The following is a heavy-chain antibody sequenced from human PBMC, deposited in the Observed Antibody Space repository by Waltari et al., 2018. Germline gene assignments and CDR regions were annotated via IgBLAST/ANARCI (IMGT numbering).Heavy chain of an antibody. J-gene: IGHJ3*02. CDR2: ISGSGGST. D-gene: IGHD3-3*01. Sequence: EVQLLESGGGLVQPGGSLRLSCAASGFPFRRHAIRLVRQAPGKGLEGVSAISGSGGSTYYADSVKGRFTISRDNSKNTLYLQMNSLRAEDTAVYYCARGVVIPGTFDIWGQGTMVTVSS. CDR1: GFPFRRHA. V-gene: IGHV3-23*01. CDR3: ARGVVIPGTFDI.